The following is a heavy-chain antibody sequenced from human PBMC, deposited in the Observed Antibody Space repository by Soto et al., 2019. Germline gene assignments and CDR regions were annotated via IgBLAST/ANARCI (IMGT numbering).Heavy chain of an antibody. Sequence: QVQLVQSGAEAKKPGSSVKVSCRASGGSFNSDILNWVRQAPGQGLEWMGGIIPVFGSVDYAQSFQDRVTITAAKSTNTAYLEVTRLTSEDTAVYFRASDGRSIVAGTRALGNWGQGTLVTVSS. CDR3: ASDGRSIVAGTRALGN. V-gene: IGHV1-69*06. CDR2: IIPVFGSV. D-gene: IGHD1-26*01. J-gene: IGHJ4*02. CDR1: GGSFNSDI.